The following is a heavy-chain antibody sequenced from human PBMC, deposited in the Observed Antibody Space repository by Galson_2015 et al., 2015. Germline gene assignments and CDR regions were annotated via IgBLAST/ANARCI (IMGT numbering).Heavy chain of an antibody. D-gene: IGHD3-9*01. V-gene: IGHV3-49*03. Sequence: SLRLSCAASGFNFGDYALSWFRQAPGKGLEWVGFIRSKAYGGTTEYAASVKGRFTISRDDSKSIAYLQMNGLKTEDTAVYSCSRVHYLTVAALDHWGQGTLVTVSS. CDR3: SRVHYLTVAALDH. CDR2: IRSKAYGGTT. CDR1: GFNFGDYA. J-gene: IGHJ4*02.